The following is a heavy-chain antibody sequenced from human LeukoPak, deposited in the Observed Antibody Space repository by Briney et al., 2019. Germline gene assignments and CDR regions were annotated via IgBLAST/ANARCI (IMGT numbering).Heavy chain of an antibody. J-gene: IGHJ4*02. CDR2: IYYSGTT. Sequence: SETLSLTCAVYGGSFSGYYWSWIRQPPGKGLEWIGYIYYSGTTNYNPSLKSRVTISVDASKNQFSLKLSSVTAADTAVYYCARGVYIAAAQYAYWGQGTLVTVSS. D-gene: IGHD6-13*01. CDR1: GGSFSGYY. CDR3: ARGVYIAAAQYAY. V-gene: IGHV4-59*01.